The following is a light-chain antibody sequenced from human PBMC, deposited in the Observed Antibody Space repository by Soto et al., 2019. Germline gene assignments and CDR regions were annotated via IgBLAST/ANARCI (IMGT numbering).Light chain of an antibody. CDR2: AAS. CDR3: QQSYSTLRT. J-gene: IGKJ1*01. CDR1: QSISTF. V-gene: IGKV1-39*01. Sequence: DIPMTQSPSSLSASVGDRVTITCRASQSISTFLNWYQQTPGKAPKLLIFAASSLQSGVPSRFSGSGSGTDFTLTISSLLPEDFATYYCQQSYSTLRTFGQGTKVEIK.